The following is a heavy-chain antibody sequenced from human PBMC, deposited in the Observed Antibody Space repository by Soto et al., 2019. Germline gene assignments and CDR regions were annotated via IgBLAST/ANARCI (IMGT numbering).Heavy chain of an antibody. CDR2: INPNSVGT. Sequence: QVQLVQSGAEVKKPGASVKVSCKASGYTFTGNYMHWVRQAPGQGLEGMGWINPNSVGTDYAQKFQGRVTMTRDTSISTVYMDLSSLTSDDTAVYYCARAHFNSGFDYWGQGALVTVSS. V-gene: IGHV1-2*02. CDR3: ARAHFNSGFDY. D-gene: IGHD6-19*01. J-gene: IGHJ4*02. CDR1: GYTFTGNY.